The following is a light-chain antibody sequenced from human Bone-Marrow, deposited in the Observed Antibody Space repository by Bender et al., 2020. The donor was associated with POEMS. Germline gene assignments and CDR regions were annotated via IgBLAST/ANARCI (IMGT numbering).Light chain of an antibody. CDR1: SSDFGSHNL. Sequence: QSALTQPASVSGSPGQSIIISCTGTSSDFGSHNLVSWYQQQTGKAPKLLIYDVKVRPSGVSSRFSGYKSGNAASLTISGLQAEDEANYYCCSFAGSDTWVFGGGTKVTVL. J-gene: IGLJ3*02. CDR2: DVK. V-gene: IGLV2-23*02. CDR3: CSFAGSDTWV.